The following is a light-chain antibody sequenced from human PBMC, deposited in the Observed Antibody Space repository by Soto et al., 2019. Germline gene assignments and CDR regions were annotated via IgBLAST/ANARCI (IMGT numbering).Light chain of an antibody. V-gene: IGKV4-1*01. CDR3: QQYYSTPWT. Sequence: DVVLTQSPDSLAVSLGERATINCKSSPSVLYSSNNMNYLAWYQQKAGQPPKLLIYWASTRESGVPDRFGGSGSGTEFTLTISSLQAEDVAVYYCQQYYSTPWTFGQGTKVEIK. J-gene: IGKJ1*01. CDR2: WAS. CDR1: PSVLYSSNNMNY.